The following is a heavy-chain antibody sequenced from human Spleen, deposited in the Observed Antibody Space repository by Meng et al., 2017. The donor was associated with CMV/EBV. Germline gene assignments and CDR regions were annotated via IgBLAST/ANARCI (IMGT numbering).Heavy chain of an antibody. CDR3: AHRDYYNSGGYYS. V-gene: IGHV2-5*02. CDR2: IYWDDDK. J-gene: IGHJ4*02. Sequence: SRLSLITTGVGVGWFRQPPRKALEWLALIYWDDDKRYSTSLKSRLTITKDTSKNQVVLTMANMDPVDTATYYCAHRDYYNSGGYYSWGQGTPVTVSS. CDR1: RLSLITTGVG. D-gene: IGHD3-22*01.